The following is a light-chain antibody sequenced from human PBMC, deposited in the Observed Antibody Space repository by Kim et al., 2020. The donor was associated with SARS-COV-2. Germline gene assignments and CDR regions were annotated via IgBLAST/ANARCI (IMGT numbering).Light chain of an antibody. CDR1: SSNIGSNY. V-gene: IGLV1-47*01. CDR3: AAWDDSLSGRV. J-gene: IGLJ3*02. Sequence: GQRVNISCSGSSSNIGSNYVYWYQQLPGTAPKILIYRNNQRPSGVPDRFSGSKSGTSASLAISGLRSEDEADYYCAAWDDSLSGRVFGGGTQLTVL. CDR2: RNN.